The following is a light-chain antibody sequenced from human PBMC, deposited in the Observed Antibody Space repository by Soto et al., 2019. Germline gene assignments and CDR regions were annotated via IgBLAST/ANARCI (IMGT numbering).Light chain of an antibody. J-gene: IGKJ2*01. CDR3: QQYDNLLPT. CDR1: QDISNY. V-gene: IGKV1-33*01. CDR2: DES. Sequence: DVQMTQSPSSLSASVGDRVTITCQASQDISNYLNWYQQKPGQAPKLLIYDESNLETGVPSRFSGGGSGTDFTFTISSLQSEDIATYYCQQYDNLLPTFGQGTKLEIK.